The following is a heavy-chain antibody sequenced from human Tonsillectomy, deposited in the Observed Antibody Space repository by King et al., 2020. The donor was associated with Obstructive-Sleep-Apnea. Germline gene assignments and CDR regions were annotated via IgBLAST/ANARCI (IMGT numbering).Heavy chain of an antibody. J-gene: IGHJ4*02. D-gene: IGHD3-22*01. CDR1: GGTFHNYA. V-gene: IGHV1-69*04. CDR3: ARGTPFMSSGYYSIDY. Sequence: QLVQSGAEVKKPGSSVKVSCMASGGTFHNYAISWVRQAPGQGLEWMGGITPILNIANYAQRFQGRFTITADKSTSTAYMELSSLRSEDTAVYYCARGTPFMSSGYYSIDYWGRGTLVTVSS. CDR2: ITPILNIA.